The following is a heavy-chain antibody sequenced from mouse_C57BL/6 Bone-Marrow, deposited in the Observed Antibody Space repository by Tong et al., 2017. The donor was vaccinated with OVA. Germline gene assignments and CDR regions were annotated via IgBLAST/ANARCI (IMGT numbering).Heavy chain of an antibody. D-gene: IGHD2-5*01. Sequence: VQLQESGPGLVAPSQSLSITCTVSGFSLTSYAISWVRQPPGKGLEWLGVIWTGGGTNYHSALISRLSISKDNSKSQVFLKLNSLQTDDTATYYCAKIYYSTHRGYWGQGTTLTVSS. J-gene: IGHJ2*01. CDR1: GFSLTSYA. CDR3: AKIYYSTHRGY. V-gene: IGHV2-9-1*01. CDR2: IWTGGGT.